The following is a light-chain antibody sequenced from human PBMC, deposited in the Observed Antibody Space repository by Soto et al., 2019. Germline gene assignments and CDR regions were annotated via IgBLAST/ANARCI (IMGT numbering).Light chain of an antibody. J-gene: IGKJ2*01. CDR3: QQNYNPPYT. Sequence: IQVTQSPSFLSASVGDTITITCRTSQGIVNYLNWYQHKSGQPPKILLFDTSTLARGVPPRFSGSGSGSLFTLTIDSLQPEDFATYYCQQNYNPPYTFGQGT. CDR2: DTS. V-gene: IGKV1-39*01. CDR1: QGIVNY.